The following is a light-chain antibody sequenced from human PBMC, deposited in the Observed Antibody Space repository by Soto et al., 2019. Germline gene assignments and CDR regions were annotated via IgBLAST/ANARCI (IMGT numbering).Light chain of an antibody. CDR3: SSYAGSNNLGV. CDR1: SSDIGGYNY. V-gene: IGLV2-8*01. Sequence: QSVLTQPPSASGSPGQSVTISCTGTSSDIGGYNYVSWYQQYPGKAPKIMNYEVSKRPSGVPERFSGSKYGNTASLTVFGLQAEDEADYYCSSYAGSNNLGVFGTGTKVTVL. CDR2: EVS. J-gene: IGLJ1*01.